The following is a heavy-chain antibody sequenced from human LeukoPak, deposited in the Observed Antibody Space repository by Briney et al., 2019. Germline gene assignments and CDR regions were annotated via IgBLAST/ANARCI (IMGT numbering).Heavy chain of an antibody. CDR3: ARPLGYCSSTSCPQSWFDP. V-gene: IGHV4-34*01. J-gene: IGHJ5*02. D-gene: IGHD2-2*01. CDR1: GGSFSGYY. CDR2: INHSGRT. Sequence: SETLSLTCVVYGGSFSGYYWTWIRQPPGKGLEWIGEINHSGRTNYNPSLKSRVTVSVDTSKNQFSLKLSSVTAADTAVYYCARPLGYCSSTSCPQSWFDPWGQGTLVTVSS.